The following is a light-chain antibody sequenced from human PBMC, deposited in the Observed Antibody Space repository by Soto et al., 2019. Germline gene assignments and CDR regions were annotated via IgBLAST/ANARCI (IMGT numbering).Light chain of an antibody. V-gene: IGKV3-20*01. CDR2: GAS. J-gene: IGKJ4*01. CDR1: QSVSSSY. CDR3: HQYDSSPLT. Sequence: EIVLTQSPGTLSLSPGERATLSCRASQSVSSSYLAWYQQKPGQAPRLLIYGASSRATGTPDRVSGSGSGTDFTLTISRLEPEDFAVYYCHQYDSSPLTFGGGTKVEIK.